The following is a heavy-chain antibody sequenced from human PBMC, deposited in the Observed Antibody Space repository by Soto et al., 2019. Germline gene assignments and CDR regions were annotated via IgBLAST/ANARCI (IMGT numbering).Heavy chain of an antibody. CDR2: ISSSGSTI. V-gene: IGHV3-11*01. J-gene: IGHJ6*03. CDR1: GFTFSDYY. CDR3: ASEFVVPAGNYYYMDV. D-gene: IGHD2-2*01. Sequence: GSLRLSCAASGFTFSDYYMSWIRQAPGKGLEWVSYISSSGSTIYYADSVKGRFTISRDNAKNSLYLQMNSLRAEDTAVYYCASEFVVPAGNYYYMDVWGKGTTVTV.